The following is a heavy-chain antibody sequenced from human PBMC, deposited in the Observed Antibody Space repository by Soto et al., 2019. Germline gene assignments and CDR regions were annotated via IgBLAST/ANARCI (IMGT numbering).Heavy chain of an antibody. V-gene: IGHV3-53*01. CDR2: IFSGGNA. CDR1: VVTVNSNF. D-gene: IGHD3-10*01. J-gene: IGHJ4*02. Sequence: LRLSCAVSVVTVNSNFMSWVRQAPGKGLEWVSVIFSGGNADYADSVKGRFIMSRDISKNTLYLQMNSLRAEDTAVYFCVKEFRGAFDYWGQGTLVTVSS. CDR3: VKEFRGAFDY.